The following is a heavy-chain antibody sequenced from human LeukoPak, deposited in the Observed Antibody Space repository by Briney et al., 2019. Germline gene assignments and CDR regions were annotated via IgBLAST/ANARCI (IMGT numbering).Heavy chain of an antibody. CDR1: GFTFSSYA. Sequence: GGSLRLSCAASGFTFSSYAMHWVRQAPGKGLEWVAVISYDGSNKYYADSVKGRFTISRDNSKNTLYLQMNSLRAEDTAVYYCARDTGLDFWSGYYFIDGPPRGGFDPWGQGTLVTVSS. V-gene: IGHV3-30*04. CDR3: ARDTGLDFWSGYYFIDGPPRGGFDP. CDR2: ISYDGSNK. D-gene: IGHD3-3*01. J-gene: IGHJ5*02.